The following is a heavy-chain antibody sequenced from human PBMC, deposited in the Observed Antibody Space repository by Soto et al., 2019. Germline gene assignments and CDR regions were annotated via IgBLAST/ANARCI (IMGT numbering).Heavy chain of an antibody. Sequence: SETLSLTCTVSGGSISSSSYYWGWIRQPPGKGLEWIGSIYYSGSTYYNPSLKSRVTISVDTSKNQFSLKLSSVTAADTAVYYCARRFSSSWYLSPFFDYWGQGTLVTVSS. J-gene: IGHJ4*02. CDR1: GGSISSSSYY. V-gene: IGHV4-39*01. CDR2: IYYSGST. D-gene: IGHD6-13*01. CDR3: ARRFSSSWYLSPFFDY.